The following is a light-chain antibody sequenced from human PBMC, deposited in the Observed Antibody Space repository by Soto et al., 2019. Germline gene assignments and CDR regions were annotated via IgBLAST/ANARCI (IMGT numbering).Light chain of an antibody. Sequence: EIVLTQSPGTLSLSPGERAILPCRASQSVSSDSLAWYRQKPGQAPRLLVYDASSGATGIPDRFSGSGSGTDFTLTISRLEPEDFAVYYCQQYGSAPRTFGQGTKVEIK. V-gene: IGKV3-20*01. J-gene: IGKJ1*01. CDR3: QQYGSAPRT. CDR2: DAS. CDR1: QSVSSDS.